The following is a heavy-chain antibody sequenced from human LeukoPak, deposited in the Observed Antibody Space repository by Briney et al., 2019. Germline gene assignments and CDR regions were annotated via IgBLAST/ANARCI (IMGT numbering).Heavy chain of an antibody. CDR2: IYYSGST. Sequence: SETLSLTCTVSGGSISSSSYYWGWIRQPPGKGLEWIGSIYYSGSTYYNPSLKSRVTISVDTSKNQFSLKLSSVTAADTAVYYCARGYSSSLWEEYWGQGTLVTVSS. CDR3: ARGYSSSLWEEY. V-gene: IGHV4-39*07. CDR1: GGSISSSSYY. J-gene: IGHJ4*02. D-gene: IGHD6-6*01.